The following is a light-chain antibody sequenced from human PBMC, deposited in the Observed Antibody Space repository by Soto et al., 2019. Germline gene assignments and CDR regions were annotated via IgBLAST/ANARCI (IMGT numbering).Light chain of an antibody. CDR1: SSDVGGYNY. J-gene: IGLJ2*01. Sequence: QSALTQPASVSGSPGQSITISCTGTSSDVGGYNYVSWYQHHPGKVPKLMIYEVSNRPLGLSNRFSGSKSGNTASLTISGLQSEDEADYYCSAYTTSYTQVFGGGTKLTVL. V-gene: IGLV2-14*01. CDR3: SAYTTSYTQV. CDR2: EVS.